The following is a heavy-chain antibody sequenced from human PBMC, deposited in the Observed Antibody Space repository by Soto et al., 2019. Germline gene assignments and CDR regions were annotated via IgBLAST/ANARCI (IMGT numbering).Heavy chain of an antibody. CDR2: IFWNDDE. V-gene: IGHV2-5*01. CDR1: GFSLTTSGVG. J-gene: IGHJ4*02. D-gene: IGHD5-18*01. CDR3: RHPGYSYDPFGY. Sequence: SGPTLVNPTQTLTLTCTFSGFSLTTSGVGVGWIRQPPGKALEWLALIFWNDDERHSPSLKSRLTITKDTSKNQVVLTMTNMDPVHTATYYCRHPGYSYDPFGYWGRGTLVTVSP.